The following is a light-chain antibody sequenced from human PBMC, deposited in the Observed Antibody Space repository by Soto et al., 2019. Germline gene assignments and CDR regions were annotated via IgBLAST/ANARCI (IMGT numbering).Light chain of an antibody. CDR3: CSYAGSYTFHVV. J-gene: IGLJ2*01. CDR1: SSDVGGYNY. Sequence: QSALTQPRSVSGSPGQSVTISCTGTSSDVGGYNYVSWYQQYPGKAPKLMIYDVSKRPSGVPDRFSGSKSGNTASLTISGLQAEDEADYYCCSYAGSYTFHVVFGGGTKVTVL. CDR2: DVS. V-gene: IGLV2-11*01.